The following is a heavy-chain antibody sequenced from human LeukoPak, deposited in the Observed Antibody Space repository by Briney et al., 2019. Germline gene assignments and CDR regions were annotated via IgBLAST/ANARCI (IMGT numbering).Heavy chain of an antibody. CDR3: ARYNERTVTRRYWYFDL. V-gene: IGHV4-59*01. D-gene: IGHD4-17*01. Sequence: ASETLSLTCTVSGGSISSYYWSWIRQPPGKGLEWIGYIYYSGSTNYNPSLKSRVTISVDTSKNQFSLKLSSVTAADTAVYYCARYNERTVTRRYWYFDLWGRGTLVTVSS. J-gene: IGHJ2*01. CDR1: GGSISSYY. CDR2: IYYSGST.